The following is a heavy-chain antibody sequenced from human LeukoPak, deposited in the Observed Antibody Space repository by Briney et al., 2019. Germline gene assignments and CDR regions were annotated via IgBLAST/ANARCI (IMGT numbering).Heavy chain of an antibody. CDR2: IIPILGIA. Sequence: SVKVSCKASGGTFSSYAISWVRQAPGQGLEWTGRIIPILGIANYAQKFQGRVTITADKSTSTAYMELSSLRSEDTAVYYCARAGITIFGVENNWFDPWGQGTLVTVSS. J-gene: IGHJ5*02. CDR3: ARAGITIFGVENNWFDP. V-gene: IGHV1-69*04. D-gene: IGHD3-3*01. CDR1: GGTFSSYA.